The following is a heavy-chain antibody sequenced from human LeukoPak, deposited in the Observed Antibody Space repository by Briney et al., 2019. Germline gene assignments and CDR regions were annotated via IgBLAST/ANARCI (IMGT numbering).Heavy chain of an antibody. CDR1: GFTFSSYS. D-gene: IGHD3-22*01. J-gene: IGHJ4*02. V-gene: IGHV3-48*02. CDR3: ARGDLGDYDSSGYYN. CDR2: ISSSSSTI. Sequence: GGSLRLSCAASGFTFSSYSMNWVRQAPGKGLEWVSYISSSSSTIYYADSVKGRFTISRDNAKNSLYLQMNSLRDEDTAVYYCARGDLGDYDSSGYYNWGQGTLVTVSS.